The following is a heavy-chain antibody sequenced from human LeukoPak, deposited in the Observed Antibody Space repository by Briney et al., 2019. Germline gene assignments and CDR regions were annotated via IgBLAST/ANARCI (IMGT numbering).Heavy chain of an antibody. D-gene: IGHD3-10*01. CDR2: INHSGST. J-gene: IGHJ4*01. CDR3: ARWLNYYGSGSYYIFDY. V-gene: IGHV4-34*01. CDR1: GGSFSGYY. Sequence: SETLSLTCAVYGGSFSGYYWSWIRQPPGKGLEWIGEINHSGSTNYNPSLKSRVTISVDTSKNQFSLKLSSVTAADTAVYYCARWLNYYGSGSYYIFDYWGQGTLVTVSS.